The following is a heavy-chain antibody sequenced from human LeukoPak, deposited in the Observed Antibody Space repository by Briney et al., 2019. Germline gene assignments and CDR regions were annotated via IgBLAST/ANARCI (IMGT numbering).Heavy chain of an antibody. CDR1: GGSISSSSYY. CDR2: IYYSGST. D-gene: IGHD3-10*01. J-gene: IGHJ4*02. CDR3: ARDQYIGRGSSFDN. V-gene: IGHV4-39*07. Sequence: SETLSLTCTVSGGSISSSSYYWGWIRQPPGKGLEWIGSIYYSGSTYYNPSLKSRVTISVDTSKNQFSLKLSSVTAADTAVYYCARDQYIGRGSSFDNWGQGTLVTVSS.